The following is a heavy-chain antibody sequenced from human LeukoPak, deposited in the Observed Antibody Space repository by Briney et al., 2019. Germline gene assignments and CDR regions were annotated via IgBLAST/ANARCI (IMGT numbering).Heavy chain of an antibody. CDR1: GYTFTGYY. J-gene: IGHJ4*02. Sequence: ASVKVSCKASGYTFTGYYMHWVRQAPGQGLEWMGWINPNSGGTNYAQKFQGRVTMTRDTSISTAYMELSRLRSDDTAVYYCARREDYYGSGSHNYWGQGTLVTVSS. CDR3: ARREDYYGSGSHNY. D-gene: IGHD3-10*01. CDR2: INPNSGGT. V-gene: IGHV1-2*02.